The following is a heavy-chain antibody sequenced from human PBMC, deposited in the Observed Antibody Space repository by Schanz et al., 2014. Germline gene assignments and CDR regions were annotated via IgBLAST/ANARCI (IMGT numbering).Heavy chain of an antibody. V-gene: IGHV3-64*04. J-gene: IGHJ3*02. Sequence: VQLLESGGGLVEPGGSLRLSCTASGFTFSIYAMHWVRQAPGNGLEYVSAISHDGYSTYYADSVKGRFTISRDNSKNTLYLQMNSLRAEDTAVYYCAKGRFGELSAFDIWGQGTMVTVSS. CDR1: GFTFSIYA. CDR3: AKGRFGELSAFDI. D-gene: IGHD3-10*01. CDR2: ISHDGYST.